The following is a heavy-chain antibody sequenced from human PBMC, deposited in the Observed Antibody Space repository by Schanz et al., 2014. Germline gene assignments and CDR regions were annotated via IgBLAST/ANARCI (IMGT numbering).Heavy chain of an antibody. V-gene: IGHV1-8*01. Sequence: QVQLVQSGAEVKKPGASVKVSFRASGYPFTSDDITWVRQAPGQGLEWMGWMNPNSGDTGYPRKFQDRVTNTGNTSISRAYMERNSLTSEDTAVYDCTRVSMEFERGKSYDDCMDVWGRGTTVTVSS. D-gene: IGHD3-10*01. CDR3: TRVSMEFERGKSYDDCMDV. CDR1: GYPFTSDD. J-gene: IGHJ6*03. CDR2: MNPNSGDT.